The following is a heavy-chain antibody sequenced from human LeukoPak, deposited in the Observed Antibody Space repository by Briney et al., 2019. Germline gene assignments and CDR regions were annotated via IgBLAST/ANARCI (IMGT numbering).Heavy chain of an antibody. CDR1: AFTCNSNE. CDR2: ISGSGCTI. D-gene: IGHD4-17*01. V-gene: IGHV3-48*03. Sequence: TSSASAFTCNSNEMNRLPHAQGLGRMWVSDISGSGCTIYYADSVQGRFTISRDNAKNSLYLQMNSLRAEDTAVYYCARDYGDYWWYFDLWGRGTLVTVSS. CDR3: ARDYGDYWWYFDL. J-gene: IGHJ2*01.